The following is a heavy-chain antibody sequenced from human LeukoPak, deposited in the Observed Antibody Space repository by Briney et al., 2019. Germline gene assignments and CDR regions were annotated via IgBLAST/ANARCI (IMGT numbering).Heavy chain of an antibody. Sequence: GGSLRLSCAASGFTFSSYSMNWVRQAPGKGLEWVSSISSSSSYIYYADSVKGRFTISRDNAKNSLYLQMNSLRAEDTAVYYCARESDSSGHNDYWGQGTLVTVSS. D-gene: IGHD3-22*01. CDR2: ISSSSSYI. CDR1: GFTFSSYS. CDR3: ARESDSSGHNDY. J-gene: IGHJ4*02. V-gene: IGHV3-21*01.